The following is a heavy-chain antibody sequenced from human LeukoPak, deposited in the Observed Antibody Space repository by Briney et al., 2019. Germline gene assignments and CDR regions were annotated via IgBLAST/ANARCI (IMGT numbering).Heavy chain of an antibody. CDR1: GGSISSYY. Sequence: KSSETLSLTCTVSGGSISSYYWTWIRQPPGKGLEWIGHIFYSGRTDYNPSLKSRVTISVDTSKNQFFLNLNSVTAADTAVYYCARALYYYYMDVWGKGTTVTVSS. CDR3: ARALYYYYMDV. J-gene: IGHJ6*03. V-gene: IGHV4-59*01. CDR2: IFYSGRT.